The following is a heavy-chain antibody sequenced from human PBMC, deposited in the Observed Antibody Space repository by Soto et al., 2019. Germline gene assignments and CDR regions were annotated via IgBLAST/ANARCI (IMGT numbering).Heavy chain of an antibody. V-gene: IGHV1-69*01. D-gene: IGHD6-13*01. CDR3: VSSGAPIAAPRTFDY. Sequence: QVQLVQSGAEVQKPGSSVKVSCKASGGTFSSYAISWVRQAPGQGLEWMGGIIPIFGTANYAQKFQGRVTITADESTSTAYMELSSLRSEDTAVYYCVSSGAPIAAPRTFDYWGQGTLVTVSS. J-gene: IGHJ4*02. CDR1: GGTFSSYA. CDR2: IIPIFGTA.